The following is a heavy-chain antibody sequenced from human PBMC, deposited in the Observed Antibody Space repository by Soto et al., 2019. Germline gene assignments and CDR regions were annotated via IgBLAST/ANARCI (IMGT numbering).Heavy chain of an antibody. CDR3: AKAGYCSGGSCYWGYYYYYGMDV. D-gene: IGHD2-15*01. CDR1: GFTFSSYA. Sequence: GGSLRLSCSASGFTFSSYAMHWVRQSPGKGLEYVSVISSNGDNTYYPDSVKDRFTISRDNSKNTLYLQMNSLRAEDTAVYYCAKAGYCSGGSCYWGYYYYYGMDVWGQGTTVTVSS. CDR2: ISSNGDNT. V-gene: IGHV3-64*04. J-gene: IGHJ6*02.